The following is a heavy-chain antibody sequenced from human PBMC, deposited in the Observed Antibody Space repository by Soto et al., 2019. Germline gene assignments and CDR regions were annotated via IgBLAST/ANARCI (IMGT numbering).Heavy chain of an antibody. Sequence: GSLRLSCVTSGFSFNNYGIHWVRQAPDKGLEWVAVMWAGGRKENYADSVKGRFTMSRDLSKNTLYLQMDILRAEDTAVYYCARDIDTSSHFGWFDPWGQGTLVTVSS. D-gene: IGHD2-2*01. J-gene: IGHJ5*02. CDR2: MWAGGRKE. V-gene: IGHV3-33*01. CDR3: ARDIDTSSHFGWFDP. CDR1: GFSFNNYG.